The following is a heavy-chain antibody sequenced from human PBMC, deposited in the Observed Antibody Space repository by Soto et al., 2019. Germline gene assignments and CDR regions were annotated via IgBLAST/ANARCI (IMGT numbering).Heavy chain of an antibody. CDR1: GYTFTSYG. J-gene: IGHJ6*02. Sequence: QVQLVQSGAEVKKPGASVKVSCKASGYTFTSYGISWVRQAPGQGLEWMGWISAYNGNTNYAQKLQGRVTITTDTSTSTAYMELRSLRSDDTAVYYCASFSIAAADPYGMDVWGQGTTVTVSS. D-gene: IGHD6-13*01. V-gene: IGHV1-18*01. CDR3: ASFSIAAADPYGMDV. CDR2: ISAYNGNT.